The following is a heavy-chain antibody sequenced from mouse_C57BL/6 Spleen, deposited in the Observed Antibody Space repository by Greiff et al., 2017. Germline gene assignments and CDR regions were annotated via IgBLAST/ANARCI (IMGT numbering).Heavy chain of an antibody. D-gene: IGHD1-1*01. V-gene: IGHV1-55*01. J-gene: IGHJ2*01. CDR1: GYTFTSYW. Sequence: VQLQQPGAELVKPGASVKMSCKASGYTFTSYWITWVKQRPGQGLEWIGDIYPGSGSTNYNEKFKSKATLAVDTSSSTAYMQLSCLTSEDSAVYCCARLVTAVVEGRYFDYWGQGTTLTVSS. CDR3: ARLVTAVVEGRYFDY. CDR2: IYPGSGST.